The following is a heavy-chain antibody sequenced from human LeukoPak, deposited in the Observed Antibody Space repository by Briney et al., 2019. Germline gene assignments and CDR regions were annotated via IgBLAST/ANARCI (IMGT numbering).Heavy chain of an antibody. Sequence: VASVKVSCKASGYTFTSYGISWVRQAPGQGLEWMGWISAYNGNTNYAQKLQGRVTMTTDTSTSTAYMELRSLRSDDTAVYYCAREVIAAAGTRWFDPWGQGTLVTVSS. J-gene: IGHJ5*02. D-gene: IGHD6-13*01. CDR2: ISAYNGNT. V-gene: IGHV1-18*01. CDR1: GYTFTSYG. CDR3: AREVIAAAGTRWFDP.